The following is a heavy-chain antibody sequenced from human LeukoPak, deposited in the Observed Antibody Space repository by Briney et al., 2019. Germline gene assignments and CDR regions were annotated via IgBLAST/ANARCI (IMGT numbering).Heavy chain of an antibody. D-gene: IGHD2-21*01. CDR3: ARRIPTFFFDY. CDR2: IYYSGST. V-gene: IGHV4-39*01. CDR1: GGSISRSSYY. J-gene: IGHJ4*02. Sequence: SETLSLTCTVSGGSISRSSYYWGWVRQPPGKGLDWIGSIYYSGSTYYNPSLKSRVTISVDTSKNHFSLKLTSVTAADTAVYYCARRIPTFFFDYWGQGTLVTVPS.